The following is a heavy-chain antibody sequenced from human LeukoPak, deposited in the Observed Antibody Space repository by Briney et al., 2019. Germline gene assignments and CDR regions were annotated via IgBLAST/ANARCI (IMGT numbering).Heavy chain of an antibody. D-gene: IGHD5-18*01. J-gene: IGHJ4*02. V-gene: IGHV1-8*03. CDR3: ARGVIQLWSDPFYYFDY. CDR2: MNPNSGNT. Sequence: ASVKVSCKASGYTFTSYDINWVRQATGQGLEWMGWMNPNSGNTGYAQKFQGRVTITRNTSISTAYMELSSLRSEDTAVYYCARGVIQLWSDPFYYFDYWGQGTLVTVSS. CDR1: GYTFTSYD.